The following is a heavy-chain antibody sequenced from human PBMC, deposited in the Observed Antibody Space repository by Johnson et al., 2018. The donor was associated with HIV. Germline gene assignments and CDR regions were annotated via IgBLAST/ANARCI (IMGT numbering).Heavy chain of an antibody. Sequence: QVQLVESGGGLVKPGGSLRLSCAASGFTFSDCYMSLIRQAPGKGLEWVSYISSSGSTIYYADSVKGRFTISRDNSKNTLYLQMNSLRAEDTAVYYCARDQAVGATSDAFDIWGQGTMVTVSS. CDR2: ISSSGSTI. V-gene: IGHV3-11*04. J-gene: IGHJ3*02. CDR1: GFTFSDCY. D-gene: IGHD1-26*01. CDR3: ARDQAVGATSDAFDI.